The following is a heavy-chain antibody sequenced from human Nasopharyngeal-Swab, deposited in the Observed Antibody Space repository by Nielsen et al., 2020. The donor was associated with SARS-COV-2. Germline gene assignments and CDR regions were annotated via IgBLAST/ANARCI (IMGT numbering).Heavy chain of an antibody. Sequence: GESLKISCAASGFNFSAYGMNWVRQAPGQGPEGSAFISGSGRSIFYADSVKGRFTISRDNAKKSLFLQLDGLRDEDSATYFCARVFRVGTTRDAFDIWGQGTKVIVSA. J-gene: IGHJ3*02. V-gene: IGHV3-48*02. CDR3: ARVFRVGTTRDAFDI. CDR2: ISGSGRSI. CDR1: GFNFSAYG. D-gene: IGHD1-26*01.